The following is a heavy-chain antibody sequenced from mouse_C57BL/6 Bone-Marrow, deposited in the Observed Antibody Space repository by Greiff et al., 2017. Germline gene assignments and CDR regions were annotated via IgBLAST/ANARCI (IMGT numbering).Heavy chain of an antibody. CDR3: SRQVTTVLATKYFDV. D-gene: IGHD1-1*01. CDR1: GFTFSSYT. Sequence: EVKLEESGGGLVKPGGSLKLSCAASGFTFSSYTMFWVRQTPEKRLQWVAAISGGGCNTYYPDSVKGRFTISRDNDKNILYMEMSSLRSEDTALYYCSRQVTTVLATKYFDVWGTGTTVTVSA. V-gene: IGHV5-9*01. CDR2: ISGGGCNT. J-gene: IGHJ1*03.